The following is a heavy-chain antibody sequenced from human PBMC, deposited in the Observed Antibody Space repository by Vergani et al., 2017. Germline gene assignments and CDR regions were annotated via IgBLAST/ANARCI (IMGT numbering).Heavy chain of an antibody. D-gene: IGHD6-19*01. Sequence: QVQLVQSGAEVKKPGSSVKVSCKASGGTFSSYAISWVRQAPGQGLEWMGGIIPIFGTANYAQKFQGRVTITADESTSTAYMKLSSLRSEDTAVYYCARTFIAVAGTGFDYWGQGTLVTVSS. CDR1: GGTFSSYA. J-gene: IGHJ4*02. CDR2: IIPIFGTA. V-gene: IGHV1-69*12. CDR3: ARTFIAVAGTGFDY.